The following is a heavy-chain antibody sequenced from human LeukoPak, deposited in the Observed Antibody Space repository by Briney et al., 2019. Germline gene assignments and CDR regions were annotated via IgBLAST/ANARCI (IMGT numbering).Heavy chain of an antibody. CDR2: IYHSGST. D-gene: IGHD6-13*01. CDR3: ARVIAVAGDLEYFQH. CDR1: GGSINSGDYY. Sequence: SETLSLTCTVSGGSINSGDYYWSWIRQPPRKGLEWIVYIYHSGSTYYNPSLKSRVTVSVDTSKNQFSLKLSSVTAADTAVYYCARVIAVAGDLEYFQHWGQGTLVTVSS. V-gene: IGHV4-30-4*01. J-gene: IGHJ1*01.